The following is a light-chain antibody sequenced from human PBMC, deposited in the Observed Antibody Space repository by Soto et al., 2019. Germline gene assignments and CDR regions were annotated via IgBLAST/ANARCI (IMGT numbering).Light chain of an antibody. Sequence: DIQMPQSPSTLSGSVGARVTITCQATQTISSWLAWYQQTPGKAPKLLIYAASSLQSGVPSRFSGSGSGTDFTLTISSLQPEDFATFYCQQANSFPITFGQGTRLEIK. CDR2: AAS. V-gene: IGKV1-12*01. CDR1: QTISSW. J-gene: IGKJ5*01. CDR3: QQANSFPIT.